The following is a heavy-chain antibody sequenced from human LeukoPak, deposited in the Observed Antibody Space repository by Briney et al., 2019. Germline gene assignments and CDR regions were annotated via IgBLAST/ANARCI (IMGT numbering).Heavy chain of an antibody. D-gene: IGHD3-22*01. CDR2: INHSGST. CDR1: GGSFSGYY. Sequence: SETLSLTCAVYGGSFSGYYWSWIRQPPGKGLEWIGEINHSGSTNYNPSPKSRVTISVDTSKNQFSLKLSSVTAADTAVYYCARGLESSGYYNAFDIWGQGTMVTVSS. CDR3: ARGLESSGYYNAFDI. J-gene: IGHJ3*02. V-gene: IGHV4-34*01.